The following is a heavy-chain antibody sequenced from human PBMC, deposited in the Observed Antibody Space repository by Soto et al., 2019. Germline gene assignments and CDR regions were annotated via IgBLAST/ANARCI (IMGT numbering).Heavy chain of an antibody. D-gene: IGHD1-20*01. CDR2: IYSGVST. J-gene: IGHJ4*02. CDR3: AIALGILDY. V-gene: IGHV3-53*01. Sequence: VCLRLSCAACGFTFSSNYMSWVRQAPGKGLEWVSVIYSGVSTYYADSVKGRFTISRDNSKNTLYLQMNSLRAQDTAVYYSAIALGILDYCGQRTLVTVSS. CDR1: GFTFSSNY.